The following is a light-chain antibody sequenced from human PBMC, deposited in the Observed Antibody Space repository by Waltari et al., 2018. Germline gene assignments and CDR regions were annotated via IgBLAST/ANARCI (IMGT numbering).Light chain of an antibody. Sequence: DIQMTQSPSSLSASVGDRVTITCRASQSITTPLNWYQQKPGKAPTLLIYGASNLQRGVPSRFSGSGSGTDFSLTISSLRPEDFATYFCQQSYRVPPFFGGGTKVEI. CDR2: GAS. J-gene: IGKJ4*01. CDR1: QSITTP. CDR3: QQSYRVPPF. V-gene: IGKV1-39*01.